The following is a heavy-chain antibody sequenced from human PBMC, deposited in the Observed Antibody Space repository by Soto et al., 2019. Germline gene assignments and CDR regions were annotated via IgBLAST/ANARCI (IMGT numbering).Heavy chain of an antibody. V-gene: IGHV4-59*01. D-gene: IGHD5-18*01. Sequence: KPSETLSLTCTVSGGSISNYYWSWVRQPPGKGLEWIGYIYYSGSTNYNPSLRSRLTISVDTSKNQFSLKLSSVTAADTAVYYCARDRGYSNWFDPWGQGTLVTVSS. CDR1: GGSISNYY. CDR3: ARDRGYSNWFDP. J-gene: IGHJ5*02. CDR2: IYYSGST.